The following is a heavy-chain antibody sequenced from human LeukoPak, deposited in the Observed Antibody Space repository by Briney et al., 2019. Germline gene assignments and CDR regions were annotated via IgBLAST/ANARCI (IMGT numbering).Heavy chain of an antibody. CDR1: GGTFISYA. CDR2: IIPIFGVA. CDR3: SRYCSGGTCLRGGAFDI. V-gene: IGHV1-69*04. D-gene: IGHD2-15*01. Sequence: ASVKVSCKDSGGTFISYAIRWVRQAPGQGVERMGRIIPIFGVANYAQKFQGRVTITADKSTSTAYMELSSLRSEDTAVYYCSRYCSGGTCLRGGAFDIWGQGTMVTVSS. J-gene: IGHJ3*02.